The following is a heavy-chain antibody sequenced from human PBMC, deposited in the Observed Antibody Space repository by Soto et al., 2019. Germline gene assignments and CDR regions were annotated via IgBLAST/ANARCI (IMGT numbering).Heavy chain of an antibody. J-gene: IGHJ6*02. CDR2: INPSGGST. D-gene: IGHD7-27*01. V-gene: IGHV1-46*01. CDR1: GYTSTSYD. Sequence: ASVKVSCNASGYTSTSYDMHWVRQAPGQGLEWMGIINPSGGSTSYAQKFQGRVTMTRDTSTSTVYMELSSLRSEDTAVYYCARDEILGPYGMDVWGQGTTVTVSS. CDR3: ARDEILGPYGMDV.